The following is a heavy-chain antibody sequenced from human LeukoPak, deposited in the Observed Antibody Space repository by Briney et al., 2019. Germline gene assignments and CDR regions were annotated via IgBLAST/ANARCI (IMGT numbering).Heavy chain of an antibody. D-gene: IGHD3-16*01. V-gene: IGHV4-34*01. CDR3: ARVWVKGGGHNWFDP. Sequence: SETLSLTCAVYGGSFSGYYWSWIRQPPGKGLEWIGEINHSGSTNYNPSLKSRVTISTDTSKNQLSLKLNSVTAADTAVYYCARVWVKGGGHNWFDPWGQGTLVTVSS. J-gene: IGHJ5*02. CDR1: GGSFSGYY. CDR2: INHSGST.